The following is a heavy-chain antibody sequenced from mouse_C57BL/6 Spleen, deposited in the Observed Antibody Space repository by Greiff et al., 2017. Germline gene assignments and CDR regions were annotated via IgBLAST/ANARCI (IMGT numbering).Heavy chain of an antibody. V-gene: IGHV1-50*01. CDR2: IDPSDSYT. CDR3: ARRHYAMDY. Sequence: QVQLQQPGAELVKPGASVKLSCKASGYTFTSYWMQWVKQRPGQGLEWIGEIDPSDSYTNYNQKFKGKATLTVDTSSSTAYMQLSSLTSEDSAVYYCARRHYAMDYWGKGTTVTVSS. J-gene: IGHJ4*01. CDR1: GYTFTSYW.